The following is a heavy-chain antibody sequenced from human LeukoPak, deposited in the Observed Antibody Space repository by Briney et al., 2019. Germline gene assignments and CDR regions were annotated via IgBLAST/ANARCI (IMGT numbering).Heavy chain of an antibody. CDR2: IYYSGST. CDR3: ARRAITVNYMDV. J-gene: IGHJ6*03. D-gene: IGHD4-11*01. CDR1: GGSISSSSYY. V-gene: IGHV4-39*01. Sequence: KPSETLSLTCTVSGGSISSSSYYWGWIRQPPGKGLEWIGSIYYSGSTYYNPSLKSRVTISVDTSKNQFSLKLSSVTAADTAMYYCARRAITVNYMDVWGKGTTVTVSS.